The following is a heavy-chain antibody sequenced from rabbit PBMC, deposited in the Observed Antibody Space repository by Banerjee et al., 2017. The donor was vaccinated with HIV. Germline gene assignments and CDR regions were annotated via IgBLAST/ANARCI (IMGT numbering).Heavy chain of an antibody. Sequence: LEESGGDLVTPGACLTLTCSASGFSFICTHYLCWVRQAPGKGLEWIACFYGGSTCNTVYASWAKGRFTLSKTTSTTVTLQMTSLTAADTATYFCARDLAGVIGWNFGLWGPGTLVTVS. CDR2: FYGGSTCNT. J-gene: IGHJ4*01. D-gene: IGHD4-1*01. CDR1: GFSFICTHY. V-gene: IGHV1S40*01. CDR3: ARDLAGVIGWNFGL.